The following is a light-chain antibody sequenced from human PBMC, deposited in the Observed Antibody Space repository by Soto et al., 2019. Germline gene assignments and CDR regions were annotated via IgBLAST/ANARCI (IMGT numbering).Light chain of an antibody. Sequence: EIVLTQSPGTLALSPGESVTLSCRASRSVASIYLAWYQQKPGQAPRLVIYATSSRATGIPDRFSGSGSGTDFTLTISRLEPEDVAVYYCQQYCNSPRYSFGQGTRLEIK. CDR3: QQYCNSPRYS. CDR1: RSVASIY. CDR2: ATS. V-gene: IGKV3-20*01. J-gene: IGKJ2*03.